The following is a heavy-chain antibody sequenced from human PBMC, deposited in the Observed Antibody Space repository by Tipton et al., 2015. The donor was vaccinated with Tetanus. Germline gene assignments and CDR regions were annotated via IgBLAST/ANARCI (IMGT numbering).Heavy chain of an antibody. CDR2: IYYSGST. D-gene: IGHD1-26*01. CDR3: ARDQARGARGWNYFDD. CDR1: GGSITSGGYY. Sequence: TLSLTCTVSGGSITSGGYYWSWIRQHPGKGLEWIGDIYYSGSTYYNPSLKSRVTISVDTSKNQFSLKLNSVTAADTAVYYCARDQARGARGWNYFDDWGQGTLVIVSS. V-gene: IGHV4-31*03. J-gene: IGHJ4*02.